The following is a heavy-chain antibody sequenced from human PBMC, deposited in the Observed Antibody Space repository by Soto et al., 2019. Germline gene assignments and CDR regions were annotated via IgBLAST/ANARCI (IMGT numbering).Heavy chain of an antibody. CDR2: IWYDGSKK. CDR1: GFTFSSYG. CDR3: ARDNEPVAGTSLPSY. Sequence: GGSLRLSCAASGFTFSSYGMHWVRQAPGKGLEWVAVIWYDGSKKFYADSVKGRFTISRDQSKSTLYLQMNSLRDDDTAMNYCARDNEPVAGTSLPSYWGQGTLVTVSS. V-gene: IGHV3-30*19. J-gene: IGHJ4*02. D-gene: IGHD6-19*01.